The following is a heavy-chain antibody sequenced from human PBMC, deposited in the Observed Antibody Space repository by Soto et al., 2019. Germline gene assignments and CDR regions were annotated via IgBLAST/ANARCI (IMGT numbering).Heavy chain of an antibody. Sequence: EVQLVESGGGLVQPGGSLRLSCAASGFTFSSYWMSWVRQAPGKGLEWVANIKQDGSEKYYVDSVKGRFTISRDNAKNSLYLQMNSLRAEDTAVYYGAREGSSWYYYYYGMDVWGQGTTVTVSS. J-gene: IGHJ6*02. CDR3: AREGSSWYYYYYGMDV. D-gene: IGHD6-13*01. CDR1: GFTFSSYW. CDR2: IKQDGSEK. V-gene: IGHV3-7*04.